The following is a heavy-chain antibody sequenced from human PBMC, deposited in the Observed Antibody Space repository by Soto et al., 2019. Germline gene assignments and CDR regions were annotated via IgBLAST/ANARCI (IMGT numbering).Heavy chain of an antibody. D-gene: IGHD3-10*01. Sequence: EVLLVESGGGLVQPGGSLRLSCAASGFTFSAYSMNWVRQAPGKGLEWVSYISSGGSTIYYAGSVKGRFTSSRDDAKNSLYLQMSSLRAEDTAVYYCARDPILWFGELFPTADGFDIWGQGTMVTVSS. J-gene: IGHJ3*02. CDR1: GFTFSAYS. CDR2: ISSGGSTI. V-gene: IGHV3-48*01. CDR3: ARDPILWFGELFPTADGFDI.